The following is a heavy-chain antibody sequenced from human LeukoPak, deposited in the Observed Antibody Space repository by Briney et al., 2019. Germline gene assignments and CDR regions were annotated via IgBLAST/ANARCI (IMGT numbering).Heavy chain of an antibody. V-gene: IGHV3-15*01. J-gene: IGHJ4*02. CDR1: GFTFTNAW. CDR2: IKSKTDGGTT. D-gene: IGHD5-18*01. CDR3: TTGAWIQLWLADY. Sequence: GGSLRLSCAASGFTFTNAWMTWVRQAPGKGLEWVGLIKSKTDGGTTDYAAPVKGRFTISRDDSKTTLYLQMNSLKVEDTAVYYCTTGAWIQLWLADYWGRGTLVTVSS.